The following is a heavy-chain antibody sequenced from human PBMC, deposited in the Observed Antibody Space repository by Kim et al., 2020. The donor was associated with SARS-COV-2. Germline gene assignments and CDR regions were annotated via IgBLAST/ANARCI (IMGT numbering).Heavy chain of an antibody. CDR3: ARESRYSRGWYDY. Sequence: YAQKFQGRVTMTRDTSISTAYMELRMLRSDDTAVYYCARESRYSRGWYDYWGQGTLVTVSS. V-gene: IGHV1-2*02. D-gene: IGHD6-19*01. J-gene: IGHJ4*02.